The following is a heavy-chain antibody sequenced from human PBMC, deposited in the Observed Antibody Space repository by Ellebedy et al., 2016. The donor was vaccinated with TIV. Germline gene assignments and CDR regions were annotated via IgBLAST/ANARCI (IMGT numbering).Heavy chain of an antibody. CDR1: GYTFTRYY. CDR3: ARGRVVGSNTKGTTNWFDP. J-gene: IGHJ5*02. CDR2: VNPSGGST. V-gene: IGHV1-46*04. Sequence: AASVKVSCKASGYTFTRYYMHWVRQAPGQGLEWMGIVNPSGGSTSYAQKLQGRVTMTRDTSASTAYMELSSLRSEDTAVYYCARGRVVGSNTKGTTNWFDPWGQGTLVTVSS. D-gene: IGHD1-1*01.